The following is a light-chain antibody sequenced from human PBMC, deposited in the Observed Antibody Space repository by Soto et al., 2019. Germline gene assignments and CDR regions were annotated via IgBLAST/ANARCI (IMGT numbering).Light chain of an antibody. Sequence: DIQMTQSPSSLSASVGDSVIITCRASQTIRSHLNWYQQKPGEAPDLLIYAASTLQTGVQSRFSGNGSGTDFTLTISSLQPEDFATYYCQQSYSTPRTFGPGTKVDIK. J-gene: IGKJ1*01. V-gene: IGKV1-39*01. CDR2: AAS. CDR1: QTIRSH. CDR3: QQSYSTPRT.